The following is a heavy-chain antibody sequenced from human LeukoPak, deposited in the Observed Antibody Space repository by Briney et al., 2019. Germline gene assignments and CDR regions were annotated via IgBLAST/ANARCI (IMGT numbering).Heavy chain of an antibody. D-gene: IGHD3-22*01. CDR2: ISWNSGHT. Sequence: PGGSLRLSCAASGFTFDDHGMHWVRHAPGKGLEWVSGISWNSGHTVYADSVKGRFTISRDNAKNSLYLEMSSLRAEDTALYYCARLSTHGGFYYYFDSWGQGTLVTVSS. CDR3: ARLSTHGGFYYYFDS. V-gene: IGHV3-9*01. J-gene: IGHJ4*02. CDR1: GFTFDDHG.